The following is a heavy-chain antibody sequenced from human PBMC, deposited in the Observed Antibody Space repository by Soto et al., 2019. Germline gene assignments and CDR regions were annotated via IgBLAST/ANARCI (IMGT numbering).Heavy chain of an antibody. CDR1: GYTFTSYA. D-gene: IGHD6-19*01. CDR2: INAGNGNT. CDR3: ARDLKLGYPAGTFDY. J-gene: IGHJ4*02. Sequence: QVQLVQSGAKVKKPGASVKVSCKASGYTFTSYAMHWVRQAPGQRLEWMGWINAGNGNTKYSQKFQGRVTITRDTSASTAYMELSSLRSEDTAVYYCARDLKLGYPAGTFDYWGQGTLVTVSS. V-gene: IGHV1-3*01.